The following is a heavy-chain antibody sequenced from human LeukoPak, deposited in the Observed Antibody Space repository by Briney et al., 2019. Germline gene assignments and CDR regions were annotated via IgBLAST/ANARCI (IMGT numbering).Heavy chain of an antibody. V-gene: IGHV3-7*01. CDR1: GFTFSNYW. Sequence: GGSLRLSCAASGFTFSNYWMGWVRQAPGRGLEWVANINEDGSEKYYVDSVKGRFTISRDNGKNSLYLQINSLRAEDTAVFYCARGGYYSAWAEDYWGQGTLVTASS. CDR2: INEDGSEK. CDR3: ARGGYYSAWAEDY. D-gene: IGHD3-22*01. J-gene: IGHJ4*02.